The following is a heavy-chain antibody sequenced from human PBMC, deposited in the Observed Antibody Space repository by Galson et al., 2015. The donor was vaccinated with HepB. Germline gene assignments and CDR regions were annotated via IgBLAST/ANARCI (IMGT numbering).Heavy chain of an antibody. CDR1: GGTFSSYT. D-gene: IGHD6-19*01. CDR3: AREGAVAVPVDY. J-gene: IGHJ4*02. V-gene: IGHV1-69*04. Sequence: SVKVSCKASGGTFSSYTISWVRQAPGQGLEWMGRIIPILGIANYAQKFQGRVTITADKSTSTAYMELSSLRSEDTAVYYCAREGAVAVPVDYWGQGTLVTVSS. CDR2: IIPILGIA.